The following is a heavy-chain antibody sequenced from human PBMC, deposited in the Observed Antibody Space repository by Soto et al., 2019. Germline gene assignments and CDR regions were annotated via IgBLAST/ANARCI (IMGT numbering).Heavy chain of an antibody. V-gene: IGHV1-69*04. CDR3: AREGVVVVVAAALLGAFAI. CDR1: GGTFSSYT. J-gene: IGHJ3*02. CDR2: IIPILGIA. D-gene: IGHD2-15*01. Sequence: GASVKVSCKASGGTFSSYTISWVRQAPGQGLEWMGRIIPILGIANYAQKFQGRVTITADKSTSTAYMELSSLRSEDTAVYYCAREGVVVVVAAALLGAFAIWSQGTMVTVSS.